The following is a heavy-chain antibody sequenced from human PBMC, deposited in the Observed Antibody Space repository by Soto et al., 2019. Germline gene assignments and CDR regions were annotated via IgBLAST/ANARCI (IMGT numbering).Heavy chain of an antibody. D-gene: IGHD5-18*01. CDR2: IYSGGST. J-gene: IGHJ4*02. CDR1: GFTVISNY. Sequence: GGSLRLSCAASGFTVISNYMSWVRQAPGKGLEWVSVIYSGGSTYYADSVKGRFTISRDNSKNTLYLQMNSLRAEDTAVYYCARANTAMVYYYFDYWGQGTLVTV. CDR3: ARANTAMVYYYFDY. V-gene: IGHV3-53*01.